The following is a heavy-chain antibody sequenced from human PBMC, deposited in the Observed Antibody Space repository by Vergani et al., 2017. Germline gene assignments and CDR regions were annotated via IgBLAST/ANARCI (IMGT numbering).Heavy chain of an antibody. Sequence: QVQLQESGPGLVKPSQTLSLTCTVSGGSISSGDYYWSWIRQPPGKGLEWIGYIYYSGSTYYNPSLKSRVTISVDTSKNQFSLKLSSVTAADTAVYYCARVHLGYYDSSGYYYEEGAFDIWGQGTMVTVSS. V-gene: IGHV4-30-4*01. CDR3: ARVHLGYYDSSGYYYEEGAFDI. D-gene: IGHD3-22*01. CDR2: IYYSGST. J-gene: IGHJ3*02. CDR1: GGSISSGDYY.